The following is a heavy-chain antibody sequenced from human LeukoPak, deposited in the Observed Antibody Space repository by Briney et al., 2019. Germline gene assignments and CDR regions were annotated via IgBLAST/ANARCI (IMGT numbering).Heavy chain of an antibody. V-gene: IGHV4-34*01. CDR2: INHSGST. CDR1: GGSFSGYY. D-gene: IGHD5-24*01. Sequence: SETLSLTCAVYGGSFSGYYWSWIRQPPGKGLEWIGEINHSGSTNYNPSLKSRVTISVDTSKNQFSLKLSSVTAADTAVYYCASNQDGYHSNQPWAFDIWGQGTMVTVSS. J-gene: IGHJ3*02. CDR3: ASNQDGYHSNQPWAFDI.